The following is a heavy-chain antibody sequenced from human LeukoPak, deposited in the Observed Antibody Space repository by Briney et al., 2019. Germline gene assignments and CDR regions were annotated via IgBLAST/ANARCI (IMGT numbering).Heavy chain of an antibody. Sequence: GRSLRLSCAASGFTFSSYGMPWVRQAPGKGLEWVAVISYDGSNKYYADSVKGRFTISRDNSKNTLYLQMNGLRAEDTAVYYCAKDLVRDCSGGSCYGIDYWGQGTLVTVSS. CDR1: GFTFSSYG. CDR2: ISYDGSNK. D-gene: IGHD2-15*01. V-gene: IGHV3-30*18. CDR3: AKDLVRDCSGGSCYGIDY. J-gene: IGHJ4*02.